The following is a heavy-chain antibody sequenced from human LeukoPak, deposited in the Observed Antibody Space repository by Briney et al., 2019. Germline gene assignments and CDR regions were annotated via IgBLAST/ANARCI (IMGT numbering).Heavy chain of an antibody. D-gene: IGHD6-13*01. Sequence: PSETLSLTCTVSGDSFSTYYWSWIRQPAGKGLEWIGHIHTSGSTNYNPSLKSRVTMSVDTSKNQLSLKLSSVTAADTAVYYCARGLGSSSWYEFDSWGQGTLVTVSS. CDR3: ARGLGSSSWYEFDS. J-gene: IGHJ4*02. CDR2: IHTSGST. CDR1: GDSFSTYY. V-gene: IGHV4-4*07.